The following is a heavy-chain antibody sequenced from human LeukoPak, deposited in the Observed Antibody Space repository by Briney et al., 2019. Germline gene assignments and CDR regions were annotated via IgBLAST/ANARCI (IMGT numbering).Heavy chain of an antibody. CDR1: GYTLTSYG. CDR2: ISAYNSNT. V-gene: IGHV1-18*01. D-gene: IGHD3-3*01. Sequence: ASVKVSCKASGYTLTSYGISWVRQAPGQGLEWMGWISAYNSNTNYAQKLQGRVTMTTDTSTSTAYMELRSLRSDDTAVYYRAREVEDDFWSGYYRATYYYYYYMDVWGKGTTVTVSS. J-gene: IGHJ6*03. CDR3: AREVEDDFWSGYYRATYYYYYYMDV.